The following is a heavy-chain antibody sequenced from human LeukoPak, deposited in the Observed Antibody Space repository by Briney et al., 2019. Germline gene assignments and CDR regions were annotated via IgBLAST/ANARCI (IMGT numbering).Heavy chain of an antibody. Sequence: SETLSLTCTVSGGSISSYYWNWLRQPPGKGLEWFGYIYYSGSTNYNPSLKSRVTISVDTSKNQFSLKLSSVTAADTAVYYCARGKYYYDSSGYYRPLFDYWGQGSVVTVSS. J-gene: IGHJ4*02. CDR2: IYYSGST. CDR1: GGSISSYY. CDR3: ARGKYYYDSSGYYRPLFDY. V-gene: IGHV4-59*01. D-gene: IGHD3-22*01.